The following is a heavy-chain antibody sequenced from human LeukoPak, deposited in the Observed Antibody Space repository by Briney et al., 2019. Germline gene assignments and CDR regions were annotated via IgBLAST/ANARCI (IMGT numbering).Heavy chain of an antibody. D-gene: IGHD3-22*01. CDR3: ARDLGQYYDTSDNWFDP. Sequence: GGSLRLSCAASGFTFTDDYMSWIRQAPGKGLEWVSYISSSGYTKYYADSLKGRFTISRDNAKKTLYLQINSLRAEDTAVYYCARDLGQYYDTSDNWFDPWGQGTLVTVSS. J-gene: IGHJ5*02. CDR1: GFTFTDDY. CDR2: ISSSGYTK. V-gene: IGHV3-11*04.